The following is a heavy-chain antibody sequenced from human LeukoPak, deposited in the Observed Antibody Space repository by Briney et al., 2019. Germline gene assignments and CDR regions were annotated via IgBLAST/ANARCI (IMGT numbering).Heavy chain of an antibody. D-gene: IGHD3-22*01. V-gene: IGHV1-69*04. J-gene: IGHJ4*02. Sequence: LVKVSCKASGGTFSSYAISWVRQAPGQGLEWMGRIIPILGIANYAQKFQGRVTITADKSTSTAYMELSSLRSEDTAVYYCASTDYYDSSGYYMAYSGYDYWGQGTLVTVSS. CDR2: IIPILGIA. CDR3: ASTDYYDSSGYYMAYSGYDY. CDR1: GGTFSSYA.